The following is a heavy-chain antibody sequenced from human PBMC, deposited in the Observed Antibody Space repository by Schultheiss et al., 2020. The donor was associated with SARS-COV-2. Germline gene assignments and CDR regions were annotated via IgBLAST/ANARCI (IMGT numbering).Heavy chain of an antibody. CDR2: ISSSGSTI. J-gene: IGHJ6*02. CDR3: AKAFCSTSNCYKAAMDV. CDR1: GFTVSSNY. Sequence: GGSLRLSCAASGFTVSSNYMSWVRQAPGKGLEWVSYISSSGSTIYYADSVKGRFTISRDDAKNSLFLQMNSLRDEDTAMYYCAKAFCSTSNCYKAAMDVWGQGTTVTVSS. D-gene: IGHD2-2*01. V-gene: IGHV3-11*04.